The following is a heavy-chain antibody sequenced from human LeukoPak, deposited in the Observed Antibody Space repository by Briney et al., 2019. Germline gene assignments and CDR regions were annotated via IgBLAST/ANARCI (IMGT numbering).Heavy chain of an antibody. CDR2: ISYDGSNK. D-gene: IGHD1-26*01. V-gene: IGHV3-30-3*01. J-gene: IGHJ4*02. CDR1: GFTFSSYA. CDR3: ARASGSYFEYYFDY. Sequence: GRSLRLSCAASGFTFSSYAMHWVRRAPGKGLEWVAVISYDGSNKYYADSVKGRFTIPRDNSKNTLYLQMYSLRAEDTAVYYCARASGSYFEYYFDYWGQGTLVTVSS.